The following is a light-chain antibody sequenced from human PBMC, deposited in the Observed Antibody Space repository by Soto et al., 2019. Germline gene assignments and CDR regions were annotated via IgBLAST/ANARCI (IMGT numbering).Light chain of an antibody. J-gene: IGKJ5*01. V-gene: IGKV1-5*01. CDR2: DAS. CDR1: QSLNND. CDR3: QQYHRSSNT. Sequence: DIPMTQSHSTLSASVGDRVTITCRASQSLNNDLAWYQQKPGKAPNLLIYDASTLERGVPSRFSGTGSGTEFTLAINSLQPDDFATYYCQQYHRSSNTFGQGTRLEI.